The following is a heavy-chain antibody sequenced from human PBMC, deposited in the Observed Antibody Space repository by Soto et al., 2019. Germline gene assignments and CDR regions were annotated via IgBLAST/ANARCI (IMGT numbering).Heavy chain of an antibody. J-gene: IGHJ4*02. D-gene: IGHD7-27*01. CDR2: LHSGGTT. CDR1: GITVNRNY. CDR3: ARGAWGSGFDY. V-gene: IGHV3-66*01. Sequence: EVQLVQSGGGLVQPGGSLRLSCAVSGITVNRNYMSWVRQAPGKGLEWVSALHSGGTTYYADSVKGRFTISSDNSKNTLYLQIHSLRAEDPAVYYCARGAWGSGFDYWGQGNLVTVSP.